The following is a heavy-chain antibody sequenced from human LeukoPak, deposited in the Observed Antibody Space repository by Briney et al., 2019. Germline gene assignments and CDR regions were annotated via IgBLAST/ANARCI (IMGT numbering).Heavy chain of an antibody. Sequence: QPGGSLRLSCAASGFTFSSYWMSWVRQAPGKGLEWVANIKQDGSEKYYVDSVKGRFTISRDNAKNSLYLQMNSLRAEDTAVYYCARDPGAAAGTGEWFDPWGQGTLVTVSS. CDR3: ARDPGAAAGTGEWFDP. V-gene: IGHV3-7*01. J-gene: IGHJ5*02. CDR2: IKQDGSEK. CDR1: GFTFSSYW. D-gene: IGHD6-13*01.